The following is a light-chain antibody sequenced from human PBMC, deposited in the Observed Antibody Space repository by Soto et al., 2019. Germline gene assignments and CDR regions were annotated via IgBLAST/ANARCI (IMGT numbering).Light chain of an antibody. Sequence: QSALTQPASVSGSPGQSITISCTGASSGIGDFSWYQQQPGKAPKLIIYDVSNRPSGVSNRFSGSKCGTKASLTISGTQDDANADSYCNSHTSGTTRAFGTGTKVTVL. J-gene: IGLJ1*01. CDR2: DVS. V-gene: IGLV2-14*01. CDR1: SSGIGD. CDR3: NSHTSGTTRA.